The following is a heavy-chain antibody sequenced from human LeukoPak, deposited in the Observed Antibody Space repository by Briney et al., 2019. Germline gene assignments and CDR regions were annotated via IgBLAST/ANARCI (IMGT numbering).Heavy chain of an antibody. V-gene: IGHV4-59*11. D-gene: IGHD4-17*01. CDR3: ARDLVTVTKGFDI. Sequence: SDTLPLTCAVSDDSFSSHYWTWIRQPPGKGLEWIGYISYIGSTNYNPSLKSRVTISIDTSKNEFSLKLTSVTAADTAVYYCARDLVTVTKGFDIWGQGTMVTVSS. CDR2: ISYIGST. CDR1: DDSFSSHY. J-gene: IGHJ3*02.